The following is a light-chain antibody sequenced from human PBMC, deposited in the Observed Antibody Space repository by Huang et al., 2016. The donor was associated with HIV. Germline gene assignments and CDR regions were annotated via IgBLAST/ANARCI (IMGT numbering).Light chain of an antibody. CDR2: GAS. J-gene: IGKJ3*01. Sequence: EIVLTQSPGTLSLSPGERATLSCRASQSVGIYLAWYQQKPGQAPRLLIYGASTRVTGIPDRVSGGGSGTDFTLSNSRLEPEDFAVYYCQQYERPPDTFGPGTKVNIK. CDR1: QSVGIY. V-gene: IGKV3-20*01. CDR3: QQYERPPDT.